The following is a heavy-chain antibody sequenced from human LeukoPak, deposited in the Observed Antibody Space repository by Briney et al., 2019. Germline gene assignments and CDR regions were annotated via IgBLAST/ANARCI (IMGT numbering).Heavy chain of an antibody. V-gene: IGHV4-39*01. J-gene: IGHJ6*02. CDR1: GGSISSSSYY. CDR3: ASRGWDEDGGHYYYYYGMDV. D-gene: IGHD4-23*01. CDR2: IYYSGST. Sequence: SETLSLTCTVSGGSISSSSYYWGWIRQPPGKGLEWFGSIYYSGSTYYNPSLKSRVTISVDTSKNQFSLKLSSVTAADTAVYYCASRGWDEDGGHYYYYYGMDVWGQGTTVTVSS.